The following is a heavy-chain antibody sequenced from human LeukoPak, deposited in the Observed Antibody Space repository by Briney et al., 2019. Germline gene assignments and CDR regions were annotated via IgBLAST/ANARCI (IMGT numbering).Heavy chain of an antibody. CDR3: ARGSSNSPKRFDY. CDR1: GFTFSTYY. J-gene: IGHJ4*02. D-gene: IGHD2-2*01. V-gene: IGHV1-46*01. Sequence: GGSLRLSCAASGFTFSTYYMNWVRQAPGQGLEWMGVINPSGGGTSYARKFQGRVTMTRDTSTTTVYMELYSLRSEDTAVYYCARGSSNSPKRFDYWGQGTLVTVSS. CDR2: INPSGGGT.